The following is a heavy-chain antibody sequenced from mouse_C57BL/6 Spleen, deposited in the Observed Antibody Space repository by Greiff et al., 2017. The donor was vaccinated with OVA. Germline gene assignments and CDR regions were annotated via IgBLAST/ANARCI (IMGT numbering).Heavy chain of an antibody. Sequence: EVQLQQSGPELVKPGASVKISCKASGYTFTDYYMNWVKQSHGKSLEWIGDINPNNGGTSYNQKFKGKATLTVDKSSSTAYMELRSLTSEDSAVYYCARGGYYGMDYWGQGTSVTVSS. CDR1: GYTFTDYY. J-gene: IGHJ4*01. CDR2: INPNNGGT. V-gene: IGHV1-26*01. CDR3: ARGGYYGMDY.